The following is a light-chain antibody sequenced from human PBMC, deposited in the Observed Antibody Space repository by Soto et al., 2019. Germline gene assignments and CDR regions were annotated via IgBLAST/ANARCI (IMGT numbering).Light chain of an antibody. V-gene: IGKV3-15*01. J-gene: IGKJ1*01. Sequence: IVMTQSPVTLSGSLGERATLSCRASQSVGSDVAWYHQKVGQAPRLLIYDASTRATGIPDRFSGSGSGTDFTLTINSLQSEDFAVYYCLQFNDWPRTFGQGTKVEMK. CDR3: LQFNDWPRT. CDR1: QSVGSD. CDR2: DAS.